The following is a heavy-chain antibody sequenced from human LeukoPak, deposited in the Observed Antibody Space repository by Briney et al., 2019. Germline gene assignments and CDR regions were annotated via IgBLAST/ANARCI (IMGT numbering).Heavy chain of an antibody. CDR2: ISGSGGST. CDR3: AKEGGVGRLRDAFDI. D-gene: IGHD4-17*01. J-gene: IGHJ3*02. CDR1: GFTFSRYS. Sequence: GGSLRLSCAAAGFTFSRYSMSCVRQAPGKGLEWVSAISGSGGSTYYADSVKGRFTISRDNAKNTLYLQMNSLRAEDTAVYYCAKEGGVGRLRDAFDIWGQGTMVTVSS. V-gene: IGHV3-23*01.